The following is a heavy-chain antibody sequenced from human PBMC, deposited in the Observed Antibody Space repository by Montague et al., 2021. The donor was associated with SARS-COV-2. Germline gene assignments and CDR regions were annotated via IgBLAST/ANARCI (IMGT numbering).Heavy chain of an antibody. D-gene: IGHD2-2*01. J-gene: IGHJ4*02. CDR1: GDSISSGYFY. CDR2: IHYSGIT. V-gene: IGHV4-39*01. CDR3: ARHLAISGPAAVSDY. Sequence: SETLSLTRTLSGDSISSGYFYWGWIRQPPGKGLEWVGTIHYSGITYYXPSLKSRVTISVDTSRNQFSLKLSSVTAADTAIYYCARHLAISGPAAVSDYWGQGTLVTVSS.